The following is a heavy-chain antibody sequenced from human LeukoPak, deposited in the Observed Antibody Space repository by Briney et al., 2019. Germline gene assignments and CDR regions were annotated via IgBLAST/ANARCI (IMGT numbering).Heavy chain of an antibody. J-gene: IGHJ3*02. CDR2: INPSGGST. CDR3: ARGVPEPNAGHAFDI. D-gene: IGHD1-1*01. CDR1: GGTFSSYA. V-gene: IGHV1-46*01. Sequence: ASVKVSCKASGGTFSSYAISWVRQAPGQGLEWMGIINPSGGSTSYAQKFQGRVTMTRDTSTSTVYMELSSLRSEDTAVYYCARGVPEPNAGHAFDIWGQGTMVTVSS.